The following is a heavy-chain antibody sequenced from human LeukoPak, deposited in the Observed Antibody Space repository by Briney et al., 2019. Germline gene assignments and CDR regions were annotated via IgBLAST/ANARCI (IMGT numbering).Heavy chain of an antibody. V-gene: IGHV4-34*01. CDR1: GGSFSGYY. Sequence: KASETLSLTCAVYGGSFSGYYWSWIRQPPGKGLEWIGEINHSGSTNYNPSLKSRVTISVDTSKNQFSLKLSSVTAADTAVYYCASSEGYCSSTSCYPGMDVWGQGTTVTVSS. CDR2: INHSGST. J-gene: IGHJ6*02. CDR3: ASSEGYCSSTSCYPGMDV. D-gene: IGHD2-2*01.